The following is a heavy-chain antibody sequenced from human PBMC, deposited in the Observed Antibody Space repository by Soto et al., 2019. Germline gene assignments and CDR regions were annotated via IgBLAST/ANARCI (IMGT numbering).Heavy chain of an antibody. J-gene: IGHJ4*01. CDR2: VFHSGST. CDR1: GDSISSNSHY. CDR3: ARLFNGNYYIDY. D-gene: IGHD1-26*01. Sequence: PSETLSLTCTVSGDSISSNSHYWGWIRQSPGKGLEWIGSVFHSGSTKYNASLKSRVSISVDTSNDQFSLRLSSVTVADTAIYYCARLFNGNYYIDYWGHGTQVTVSS. V-gene: IGHV4-39*01.